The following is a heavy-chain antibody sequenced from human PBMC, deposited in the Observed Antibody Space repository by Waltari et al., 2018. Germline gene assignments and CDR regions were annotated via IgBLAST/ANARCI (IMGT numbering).Heavy chain of an antibody. CDR2: IYTSGST. J-gene: IGHJ3*02. Sequence: QVQLQESGPGLVKPSETLSLTCTVSGGSISSYYWRWIRQPAGKGLEWIGRIYTSGSTNYNPSLKSRVTMSVDTSKNQFSLKLSSVTAADTAVYYCASLYYDSSGYPFDIWGQGTMVTVSS. V-gene: IGHV4-4*07. CDR3: ASLYYDSSGYPFDI. CDR1: GGSISSYY. D-gene: IGHD3-22*01.